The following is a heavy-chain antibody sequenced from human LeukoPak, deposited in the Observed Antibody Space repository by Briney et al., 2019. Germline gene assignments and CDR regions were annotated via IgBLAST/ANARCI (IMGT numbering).Heavy chain of an antibody. CDR1: GFTFDGYA. D-gene: IGHD3-10*01. CDR2: ISWNSGSI. J-gene: IGHJ1*01. V-gene: IGHV3-9*01. CDR3: AGGPGDYGWGSYGYLQH. Sequence: GGSLRLSCAASGFTFDGYAMHCVRQAPGKGLEWVSGISWNSGSIGYADSVKGRFTISRDNAKNSLYLQMKSLRAEDTALYYCAGGPGDYGWGSYGYLQHWGQGTVVTVSS.